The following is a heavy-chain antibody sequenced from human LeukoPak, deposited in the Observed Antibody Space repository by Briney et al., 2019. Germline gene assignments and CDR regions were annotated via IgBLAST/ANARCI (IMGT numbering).Heavy chain of an antibody. CDR2: IHYSGST. CDR1: GGSIGSFF. J-gene: IGHJ5*02. V-gene: IGHV4-59*01. Sequence: SETLSLTCTVSGGSIGSFFWSWIRQPPGKALEWIGYIHYSGSTKYNPSLKSRVTVSVDTSENQFSLKLNSVTAADTAVYYCARSRGGYGDYGSXFDPWGXXXXVTVSS. D-gene: IGHD3-16*01. CDR3: ARSRGGYGDYGSXFDP.